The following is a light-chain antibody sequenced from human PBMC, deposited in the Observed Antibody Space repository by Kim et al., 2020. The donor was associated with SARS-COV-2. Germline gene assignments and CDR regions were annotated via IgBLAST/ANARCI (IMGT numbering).Light chain of an antibody. CDR2: GAS. J-gene: IGKJ1*01. V-gene: IGKV1-39*01. CDR3: QQSYGTPPT. Sequence: ASVGDRGTITCQASQSISNFFNWYQQKPGEAPTLLIYGASRLQSGVPSRFSGSGSETDFTLTISSLQPEDSATYYCQQSYGTPPTFGQGTKVDIK. CDR1: QSISNF.